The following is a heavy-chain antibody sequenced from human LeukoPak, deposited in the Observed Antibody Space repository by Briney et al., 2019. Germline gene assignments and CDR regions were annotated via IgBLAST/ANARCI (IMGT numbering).Heavy chain of an antibody. D-gene: IGHD3-3*01. J-gene: IGHJ4*02. CDR3: ASAIVGDFWSGYY. V-gene: IGHV1-8*03. Sequence: ASVKVSCKASGYTFTSYDINWVRQATGQGLEWMGWMDPNSGNTGYAQKFQGRVTITRNTSISTAYMELSSLRSEDTAVYYCASAIVGDFWSGYYWGRGTLVTVSS. CDR1: GYTFTSYD. CDR2: MDPNSGNT.